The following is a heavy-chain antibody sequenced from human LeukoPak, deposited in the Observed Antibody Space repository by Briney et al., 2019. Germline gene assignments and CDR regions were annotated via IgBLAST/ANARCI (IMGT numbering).Heavy chain of an antibody. J-gene: IGHJ3*02. CDR1: GFTFSGYV. D-gene: IGHD1-26*01. CDR3: AREKWDEDAFDM. V-gene: IGHV3-23*01. CDR2: ISGSGGTT. Sequence: GGSLRLSCAASGFTFSGYVISWVRQAPGKGPQWVTDISGSGGTTFYADSVKGRFSVSRDNAKNTLYLQMNSLRAEDTAVYYCAREKWDEDAFDMWGQGTMVTVSS.